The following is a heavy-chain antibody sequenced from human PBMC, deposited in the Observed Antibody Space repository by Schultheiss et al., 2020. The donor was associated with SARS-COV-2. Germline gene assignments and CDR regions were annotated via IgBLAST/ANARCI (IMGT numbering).Heavy chain of an antibody. CDR3: ARDLRYGSSSWYYYYMDV. CDR1: GFTFSDYY. V-gene: IGHV3-11*06. Sequence: GGSLRLSCAASGFTFSDYYMSWIRQAPGKGLEWVSYISSSSSYTNYADSVKGRFTISRDNAKNSLYLQTNSLRAEDTAVYYCARDLRYGSSSWYYYYMDVWGKGTTVTVSS. D-gene: IGHD6-13*01. CDR2: ISSSSSYT. J-gene: IGHJ6*03.